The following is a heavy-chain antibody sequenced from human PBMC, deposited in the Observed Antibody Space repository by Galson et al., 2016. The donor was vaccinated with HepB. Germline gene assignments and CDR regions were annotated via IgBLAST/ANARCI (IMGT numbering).Heavy chain of an antibody. D-gene: IGHD5-24*01. V-gene: IGHV3-74*01. Sequence: SLRLSCAASGFTFSSYWMHWVRQAPGKGLVWVSRINSDGSSTSYADSVKGRFAISRDNAKNTLYLQMNSLRAEDTAVYYCARRMATITSFDYWGQGTLVTVSS. CDR2: INSDGSST. CDR3: ARRMATITSFDY. J-gene: IGHJ4*02. CDR1: GFTFSSYW.